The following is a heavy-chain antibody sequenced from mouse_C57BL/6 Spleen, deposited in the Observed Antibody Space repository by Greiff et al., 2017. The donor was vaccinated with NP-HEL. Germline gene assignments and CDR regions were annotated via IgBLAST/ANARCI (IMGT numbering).Heavy chain of an antibody. CDR1: GFNIKDYY. D-gene: IGHD1-1*01. CDR3: TTDYGSGWFAY. J-gene: IGHJ3*01. CDR2: IDPEDGDT. Sequence: EVKLQESGAELVRPGASVKLSCTASGFNIKDYYMHWVKQRPEQGLEWIGRIDPEDGDTEYAPKFQGKATMTADTSSNTAYLQLSSLTSEDTAVYYCTTDYGSGWFAYWGQGTLVTVSA. V-gene: IGHV14-1*01.